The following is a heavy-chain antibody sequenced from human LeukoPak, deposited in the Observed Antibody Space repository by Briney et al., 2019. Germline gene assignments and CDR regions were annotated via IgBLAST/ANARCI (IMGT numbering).Heavy chain of an antibody. J-gene: IGHJ4*02. CDR2: INAGNGNT. V-gene: IGHV1-3*01. D-gene: IGHD1-26*01. CDR1: GYTFTSYA. Sequence: GASVKVSCKASGYTFTSYAMHWVRQAPGQRLEWMGWINAGNGNTKYSQKFQGRVTITRDTSASTAYMELSSLRSEDTAVYYCARDRAYSGSYVGGIDYWGQGTLVTVSS. CDR3: ARDRAYSGSYVGGIDY.